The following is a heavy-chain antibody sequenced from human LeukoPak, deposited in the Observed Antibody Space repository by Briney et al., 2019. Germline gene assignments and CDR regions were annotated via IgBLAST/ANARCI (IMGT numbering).Heavy chain of an antibody. Sequence: VGSPRLSCAPSGFIFRDYWMYWVRQAPGRGLVRVSHINSDGSSTTYADSVKGRFTVSRDNAKNMLYLEMNSLSAEDTAVYYCARVGSNCGGDCYPYAFDVWGQGTVVTVSS. CDR2: INSDGSST. D-gene: IGHD2-21*02. CDR3: ARVGSNCGGDCYPYAFDV. CDR1: GFIFRDYW. V-gene: IGHV3-74*01. J-gene: IGHJ3*01.